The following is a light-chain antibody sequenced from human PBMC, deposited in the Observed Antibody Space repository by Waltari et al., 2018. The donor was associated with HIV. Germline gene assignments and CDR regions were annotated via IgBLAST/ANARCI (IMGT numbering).Light chain of an antibody. CDR2: DVS. Sequence: QSALTQPRSVSGSPGQSVTISCTGTSSDVGGYNNVSWYQQHPGKPPKLMIYDVSKLPSGAPDRFAAPKAGNTASLTSSGLQSEDEAYYYCCSYAGSYTWVFGGGTKLTVL. CDR1: SSDVGGYNN. CDR3: CSYAGSYTWV. J-gene: IGLJ2*01. V-gene: IGLV2-11*01.